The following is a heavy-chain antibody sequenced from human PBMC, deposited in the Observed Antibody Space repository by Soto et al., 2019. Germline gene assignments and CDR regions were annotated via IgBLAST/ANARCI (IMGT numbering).Heavy chain of an antibody. Sequence: ASVKVSCKASGYTFTSYGISWVRQAPGQGLEWMGWISAYNGNTNYAQKLQGRVTMTTDTSTSTAYMELRSLRSDDTAVYYCARETPTNCNYGQYAFDIWGQGTMVTVS. CDR2: ISAYNGNT. CDR3: ARETPTNCNYGQYAFDI. V-gene: IGHV1-18*01. J-gene: IGHJ3*02. D-gene: IGHD1-7*01. CDR1: GYTFTSYG.